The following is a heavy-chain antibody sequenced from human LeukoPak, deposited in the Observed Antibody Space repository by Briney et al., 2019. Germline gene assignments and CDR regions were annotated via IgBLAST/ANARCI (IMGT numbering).Heavy chain of an antibody. Sequence: SETLSLTCAVYGGSFSGYYWSWIRQPPGKGLEWIGEINHSGSTNYNPSLKSRVTISVDTSKNQFSLKLSSVTAADTAVYYCTTQAWQQLALFDWWGQGTLVTVSS. CDR1: GGSFSGYY. J-gene: IGHJ4*02. CDR3: TTQAWQQLALFDW. CDR2: INHSGST. V-gene: IGHV4-34*01. D-gene: IGHD6-13*01.